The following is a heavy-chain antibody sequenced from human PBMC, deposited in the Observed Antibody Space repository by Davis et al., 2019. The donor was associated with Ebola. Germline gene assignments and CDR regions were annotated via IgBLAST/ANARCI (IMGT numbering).Heavy chain of an antibody. J-gene: IGHJ2*01. V-gene: IGHV5-51*01. CDR3: ARLPRVRDTAYWYFDL. CDR1: GYSFTTYW. Sequence: GESLKISCQGSGYSFTTYWIGWVRQMPGKGLEFMGIIYPDDSDIRYTPSFQGLVTISADKSFRTAYLHWGSLKSSDTAIYYCARLPRVRDTAYWYFDLWGRGTLVTVSS. CDR2: IYPDDSDI. D-gene: IGHD5-24*01.